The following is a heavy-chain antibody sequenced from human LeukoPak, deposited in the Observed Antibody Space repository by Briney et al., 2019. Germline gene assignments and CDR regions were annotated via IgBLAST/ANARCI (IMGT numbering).Heavy chain of an antibody. CDR3: ANLKPPAPDGLDI. CDR1: GFTFSSYW. CDR2: IKQDGSEK. Sequence: PGGSLRLSCAASGFTFSSYWMSWVRQAPGKGLEWVANIKQDGSEKYYVDSVKGRFTISRDNAKNSLYLQMNSLRAEDTAVYYCANLKPPAPDGLDIWGQGTMITVSS. D-gene: IGHD1-14*01. V-gene: IGHV3-7*01. J-gene: IGHJ3*02.